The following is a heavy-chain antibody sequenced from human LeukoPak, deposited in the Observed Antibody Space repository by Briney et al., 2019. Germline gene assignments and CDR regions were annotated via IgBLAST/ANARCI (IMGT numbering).Heavy chain of an antibody. J-gene: IGHJ3*02. Sequence: PSETLSLTCTVSGGSIGSYYWSWIRQPPGKGLEWIGYIYYSGNTNYNPSLKSRVTISVDTSKNQFSLKLSSVTAADTAVYFCARHISDYGGSPHRAFDIWGQGTMVTVSS. V-gene: IGHV4-59*08. CDR3: ARHISDYGGSPHRAFDI. D-gene: IGHD4-23*01. CDR1: GGSIGSYY. CDR2: IYYSGNT.